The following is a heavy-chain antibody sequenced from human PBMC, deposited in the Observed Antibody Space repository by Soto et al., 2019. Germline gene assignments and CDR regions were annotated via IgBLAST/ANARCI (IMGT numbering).Heavy chain of an antibody. CDR3: SIGSWSGEVFDI. J-gene: IGHJ3*02. V-gene: IGHV1-69*02. D-gene: IGHD3-3*02. CDR1: GGTFSTYS. Sequence: QVQLVQSGAEVKKPGSSVKVSCKDSGGTFSTYSMFWVRQSPGQGLEWMGRISPILGVRNYAQRLQDRVTIAADESTATVHMELRGLRSEDTALYYCSIGSWSGEVFDIWGQGTMVTVSS. CDR2: ISPILGVR.